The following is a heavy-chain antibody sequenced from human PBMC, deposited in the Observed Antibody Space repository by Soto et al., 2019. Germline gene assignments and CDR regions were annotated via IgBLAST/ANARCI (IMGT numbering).Heavy chain of an antibody. D-gene: IGHD3-9*01. V-gene: IGHV4-59*01. CDR2: IYYSGST. CDR3: ARLNYAILTGY. J-gene: IGHJ4*02. Sequence: PSETLSLTCTVSGGSISSYYWSWIRQPPGKGLEWIGYIYYSGSTNYNPSLKSRVTISVDTSKNQFSLKLSSVTAADTAVYYCARLNYAILTGYWSQGTLVTVSS. CDR1: GGSISSYY.